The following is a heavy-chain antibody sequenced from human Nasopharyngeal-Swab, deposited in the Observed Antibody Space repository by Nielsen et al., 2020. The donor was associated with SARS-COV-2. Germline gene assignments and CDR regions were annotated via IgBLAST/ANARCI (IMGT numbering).Heavy chain of an antibody. CDR3: MVRDYLYAMDV. D-gene: IGHD3-10*01. CDR2: ISYDGSNK. Sequence: GESLKISCAASGFTFSSYAMHWVRQAPGKGLEWVAVISYDGSNKYYADSVQGRFTISRDKSKNTLYLQMNSLRAEDTAVYYCMVRDYLYAMDVWGQGTTVTVSS. CDR1: GFTFSSYA. V-gene: IGHV3-30*04. J-gene: IGHJ6*02.